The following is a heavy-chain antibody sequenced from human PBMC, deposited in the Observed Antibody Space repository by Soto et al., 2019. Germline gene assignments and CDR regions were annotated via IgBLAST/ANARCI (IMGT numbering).Heavy chain of an antibody. Sequence: ASVKVSCKASGYTFTGYYMHWVRQAPGQGLEWMGWINPNSGGTNYAQKFQGRVTMTRDTSISTAYMELSRLRSDDTAVYYCARGFRWLRSFPPSFFDPWGQGTLVTVSS. CDR1: GYTFTGYY. V-gene: IGHV1-2*02. J-gene: IGHJ5*02. CDR2: INPNSGGT. D-gene: IGHD5-12*01. CDR3: ARGFRWLRSFPPSFFDP.